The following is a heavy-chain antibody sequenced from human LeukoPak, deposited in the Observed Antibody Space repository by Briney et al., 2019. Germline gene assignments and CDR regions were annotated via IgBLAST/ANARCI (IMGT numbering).Heavy chain of an antibody. J-gene: IGHJ3*02. CDR1: GFTFDDYA. Sequence: GRSLRLSCAASGFTFDDYAMHWVRQAPGKGLEWVSGISWNSGSIGYADSVKGRFTISRDNAKNSLYLQMNSLRAEDTAVYYCARAALVFGVVIIRGAFDIWGQGTMVTVSS. CDR2: ISWNSGSI. CDR3: ARAALVFGVVIIRGAFDI. D-gene: IGHD3-3*01. V-gene: IGHV3-9*01.